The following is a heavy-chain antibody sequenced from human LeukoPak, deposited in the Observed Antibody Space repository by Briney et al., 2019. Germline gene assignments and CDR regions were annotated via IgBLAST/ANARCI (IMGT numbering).Heavy chain of an antibody. J-gene: IGHJ4*02. V-gene: IGHV4-59*01. CDR1: SGSFRTYY. CDR2: IFYNEGT. CDR3: ARGSITMVRGVKVLSYYFDY. D-gene: IGHD3-10*01. Sequence: SETLSLTCTVSSGSFRTYYWSWIRQPPGKGLEWIGYIFYNEGTSYNPSLKSRVTISVDTSKNQFSLKLSSVTAADTAVYYCARGSITMVRGVKVLSYYFDYWGQGTLVTVSS.